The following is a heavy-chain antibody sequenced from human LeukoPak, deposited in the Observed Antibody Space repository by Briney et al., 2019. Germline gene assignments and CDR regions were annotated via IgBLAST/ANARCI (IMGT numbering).Heavy chain of an antibody. Sequence: KSSETLSLTCTVSGSSISSSSYYWGWIRQPPGKGLEWIGSIYYSGSTNYNPSLKSRVTISIDTSKNQFSLKLSSVTAADTAVYYCARLGASVTTLSWFDPWGQGTLVTVSS. CDR1: GSSISSSSYY. J-gene: IGHJ5*02. CDR3: ARLGASVTTLSWFDP. V-gene: IGHV4-39*01. CDR2: IYYSGST. D-gene: IGHD4-17*01.